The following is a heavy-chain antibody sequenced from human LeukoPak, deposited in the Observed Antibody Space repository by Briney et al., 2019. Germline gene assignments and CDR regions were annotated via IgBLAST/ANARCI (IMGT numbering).Heavy chain of an antibody. CDR1: GFTFSNYA. V-gene: IGHV3-7*01. CDR3: ARDREWFDP. Sequence: GGSLRLSCVASGFTFSNYAMNWVRQAPGKGLEWVANIKQDGSEKYYVDSVKGRFTISRDNAKKSLYLQMNSLRAEDTAAYYCARDREWFDPWGQGTLVTVSS. J-gene: IGHJ5*02. CDR2: IKQDGSEK.